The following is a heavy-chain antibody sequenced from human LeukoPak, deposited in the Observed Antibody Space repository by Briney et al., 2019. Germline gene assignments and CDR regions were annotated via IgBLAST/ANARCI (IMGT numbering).Heavy chain of an antibody. V-gene: IGHV4-61*02. CDR3: AREVLRHFDL. CDR2: IYTSGST. Sequence: SETLSLTCTVSGGSISSGNYYWSWIRQPAGKGLEWIGRIYTSGSTNYNPSLKSRVTMSVDTSKNQFSLKLSSVTAADTAVYYCAREVLRHFDLWGRGTLVTVSS. J-gene: IGHJ2*01. CDR1: GGSISSGNYY.